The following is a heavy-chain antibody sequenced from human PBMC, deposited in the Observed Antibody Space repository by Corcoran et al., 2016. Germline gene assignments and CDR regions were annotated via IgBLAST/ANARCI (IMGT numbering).Heavy chain of an antibody. V-gene: IGHV1-46*01. Sequence: QVQLVQSGAEVKKPGASVKVSCKASGYTFTSYYMHWVRQAPGQGLEWMGIINPSGGSTSYAQKFQGRVTMTRDTSMSTVYMELSSLRSEDTAVYYCARDRRNCSGGSCYHGAFDIWGQGTMVTVSS. D-gene: IGHD2-15*01. J-gene: IGHJ3*02. CDR1: GYTFTSYY. CDR2: INPSGGST. CDR3: ARDRRNCSGGSCYHGAFDI.